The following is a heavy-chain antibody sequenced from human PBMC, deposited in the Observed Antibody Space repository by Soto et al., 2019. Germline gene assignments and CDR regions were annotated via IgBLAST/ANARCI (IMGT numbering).Heavy chain of an antibody. CDR2: INPNSGGT. Sequence: ASVKVSCKASGYTFTGYYMHWVRQAPGQGLEWMGWINPNSGGTNYAQKFQGWVTMTRDTSISTAYMELSRLRSDDTAVDYCARGSDSSGYYWNWFDPWGQGTLVTVSS. J-gene: IGHJ5*02. D-gene: IGHD3-22*01. CDR1: GYTFTGYY. V-gene: IGHV1-2*04. CDR3: ARGSDSSGYYWNWFDP.